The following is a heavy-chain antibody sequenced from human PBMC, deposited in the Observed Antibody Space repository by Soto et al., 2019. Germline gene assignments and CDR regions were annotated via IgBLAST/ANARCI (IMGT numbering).Heavy chain of an antibody. V-gene: IGHV4-31*03. Sequence: SETLSLTCTVSGVSISSGGYYWSWMGQHPGKGLEWIGYIYYSGSTYYNPSLKSRVTISVDTSKNQFSLKLSSVTAADTAVYYCARDRWGDFWSPYSWFDPWGQGTLVTVSS. CDR1: GVSISSGGYY. J-gene: IGHJ5*02. CDR3: ARDRWGDFWSPYSWFDP. D-gene: IGHD3-3*01. CDR2: IYYSGST.